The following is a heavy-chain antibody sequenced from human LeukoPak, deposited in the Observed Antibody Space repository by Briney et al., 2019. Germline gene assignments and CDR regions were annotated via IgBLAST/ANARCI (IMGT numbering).Heavy chain of an antibody. CDR3: ATKDYGDYERDFDY. CDR1: GYTLTELS. D-gene: IGHD4-17*01. J-gene: IGHJ4*02. CDR2: FDPEDGET. Sequence: GASVKVSCKVSGYTLTELSMHWVRQAPGKGLEWMGGFDPEDGETIYAQKFQGRVTITEDTSTDTAYMELSSLRSEDTAVYYCATKDYGDYERDFDYWGQGTLVTVSS. V-gene: IGHV1-24*01.